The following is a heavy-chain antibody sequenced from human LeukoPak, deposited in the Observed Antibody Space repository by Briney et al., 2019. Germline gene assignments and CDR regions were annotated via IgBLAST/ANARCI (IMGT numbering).Heavy chain of an antibody. Sequence: PGGSLRLSCAASGFTFSDYYMSWIRQAPGKGLEWVSYISSSSSYTNYADSVKGRFTISRDNAKNSLYLQMNSLRADDTAVYYCARRGPVLTYLGGGRGWFDPWGQGTLVTVSS. D-gene: IGHD1-26*01. V-gene: IGHV3-11*03. CDR2: ISSSSSYT. CDR1: GFTFSDYY. J-gene: IGHJ5*02. CDR3: ARRGPVLTYLGGGRGWFDP.